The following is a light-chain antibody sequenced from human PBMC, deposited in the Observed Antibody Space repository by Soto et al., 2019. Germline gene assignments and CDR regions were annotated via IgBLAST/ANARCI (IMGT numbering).Light chain of an antibody. CDR3: CSYAGSYTHYV. V-gene: IGLV2-11*01. CDR1: SSDVGGYEY. Sequence: QSALTQPRSVSGSPGQSVTISCTGTSSDVGGYEYVSWYQHHPGKAPKLMIYDVSKRPSGVPDRFSGSKSGNTASLTISGLQAEDEADYYCCSYAGSYTHYVFATGTKLTVL. CDR2: DVS. J-gene: IGLJ1*01.